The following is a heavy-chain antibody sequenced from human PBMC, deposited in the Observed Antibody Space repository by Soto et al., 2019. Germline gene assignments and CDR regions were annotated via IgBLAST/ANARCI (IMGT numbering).Heavy chain of an antibody. CDR2: ISSSSSYT. V-gene: IGHV3-11*06. Sequence: GESLKISCAASGFTFSDYYMSWIRQAPGKGLEWVSYISSSSSYTNYADSVKGRFTISRDNAKNSLYLQMNSLRAEDTAVYYCARDLGRTSAGIDYWGQGTLVTVSS. CDR3: ARDLGRTSAGIDY. J-gene: IGHJ4*02. CDR1: GFTFSDYY. D-gene: IGHD6-13*01.